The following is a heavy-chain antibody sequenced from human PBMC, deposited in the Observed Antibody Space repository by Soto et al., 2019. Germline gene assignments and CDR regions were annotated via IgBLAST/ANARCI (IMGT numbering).Heavy chain of an antibody. CDR3: ARESFGPFSSGWYDDSFDT. V-gene: IGHV3-21*01. J-gene: IGHJ3*02. D-gene: IGHD6-13*01. Sequence: GGSLRLSCAASGFTFSSYSMNWVRQAPGKGLEWVSSISSSRSYIYYADSGKERYTISRENTKNSLYLQMNSLRAEDRAVYYCARESFGPFSSGWYDDSFDTWGQGTMVTVSS. CDR2: ISSSRSYI. CDR1: GFTFSSYS.